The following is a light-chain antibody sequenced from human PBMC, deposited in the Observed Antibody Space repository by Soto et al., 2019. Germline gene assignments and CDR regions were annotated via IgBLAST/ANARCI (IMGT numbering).Light chain of an antibody. V-gene: IGLV2-14*03. CDR1: HNDIGTYDY. Sequence: QSALTQPTSVSGSPGQSISISCTGNHNDIGTYDYVSWYQQHPGRAPRLLIHGVTTRASGISDRFSGSKSGNTASLTISGLQAEDEADYYCSSYTSGSTRVFGGGTKLTVL. CDR3: SSYTSGSTRV. J-gene: IGLJ3*02. CDR2: GVT.